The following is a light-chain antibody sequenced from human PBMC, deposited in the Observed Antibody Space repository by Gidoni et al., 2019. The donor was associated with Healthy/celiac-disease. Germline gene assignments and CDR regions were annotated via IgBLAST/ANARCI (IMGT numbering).Light chain of an antibody. CDR2: GKN. J-gene: IGLJ3*02. CDR1: SLRSYD. CDR3: NSRDSSGNRPWV. V-gene: IGLV3-19*01. Sequence: SSEITHDPAVSVSLGQTVRITCQGDSLRSYDASWYQQKPGQAHGLVIYGKNNRPSGIPDRFSGSSSGNTASLTITGAQSEDEADYDCNSRDSSGNRPWVFGGGTKLTVL.